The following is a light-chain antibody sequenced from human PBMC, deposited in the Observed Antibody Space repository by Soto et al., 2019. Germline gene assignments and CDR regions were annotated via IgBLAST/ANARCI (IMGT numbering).Light chain of an antibody. CDR3: QQYNNWPLLT. CDR1: QSVYNN. Sequence: TQSPATVSVSPGDSATLTCRASQSVYNNLAWYQQKPGQAPRLLIYGASTRATGLPVRFSGSGSGTEFTLTISDLQSEDSAVYFCQQYNNWPLLTFGGGTKVEI. J-gene: IGKJ4*01. CDR2: GAS. V-gene: IGKV3-15*01.